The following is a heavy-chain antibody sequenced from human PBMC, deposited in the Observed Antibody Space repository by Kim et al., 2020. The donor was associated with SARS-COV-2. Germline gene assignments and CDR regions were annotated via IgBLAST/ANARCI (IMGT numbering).Heavy chain of an antibody. D-gene: IGHD2-2*01. J-gene: IGHJ4*02. CDR3: ARESSRRADY. Sequence: STFYADSVKGRFTLSRDNSKNTLFLQLNSLRAEDTALYYCARESSRRADYWGQGTLVTVSS. V-gene: IGHV3-23*01. CDR2: ST.